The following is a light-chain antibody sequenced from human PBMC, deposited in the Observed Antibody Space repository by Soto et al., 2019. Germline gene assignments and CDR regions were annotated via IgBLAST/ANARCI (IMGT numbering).Light chain of an antibody. J-gene: IGLJ1*01. Sequence: QSVLTQPPSASGSPGQSVTISCTGTSSDVGGYNYVSWYQQHPGKAPKLMIYEVSERPSGVPDRFYGSKSSNTASLTVSGLQAEDEADYYCSSYAGSKNFVFGCGTTVTVL. CDR3: SSYAGSKNFV. CDR2: EVS. V-gene: IGLV2-8*01. CDR1: SSDVGGYNY.